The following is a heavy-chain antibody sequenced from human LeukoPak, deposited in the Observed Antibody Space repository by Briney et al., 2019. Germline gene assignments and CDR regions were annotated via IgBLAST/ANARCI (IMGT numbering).Heavy chain of an antibody. V-gene: IGHV1-2*02. CDR1: GYTFTVYY. J-gene: IGHJ5*02. D-gene: IGHD7-27*01. CDR2: INPNSGGT. Sequence: ASVTVSCTPSGYTFTVYYMHWVRQAPGQGLEWMGWINPNSGGTNYAQKFQGRVTMTRDTSISTAYMELSRLRSDDTAVYYCARDALRNRHWGAWFDPWGQGTLVTVSS. CDR3: ARDALRNRHWGAWFDP.